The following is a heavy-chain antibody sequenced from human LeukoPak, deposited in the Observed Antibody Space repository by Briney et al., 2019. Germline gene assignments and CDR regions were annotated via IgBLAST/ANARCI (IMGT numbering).Heavy chain of an antibody. D-gene: IGHD3-9*01. Sequence: GGSLRLSCAASGFTFSSYDMHWVRQATGKGLEWVPAIGHGGDTYYAQSVKGRFSISRENAKNSLYLQMNSLRAGDTAVYYCARGNILTGYEEWGQGTLVTVSS. V-gene: IGHV3-13*01. CDR2: IGHGGDT. CDR1: GFTFSSYD. J-gene: IGHJ4*02. CDR3: ARGNILTGYEE.